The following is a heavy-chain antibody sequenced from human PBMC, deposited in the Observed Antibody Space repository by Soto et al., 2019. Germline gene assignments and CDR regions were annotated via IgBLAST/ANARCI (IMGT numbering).Heavy chain of an antibody. J-gene: IGHJ4*02. Sequence: EXLKISCKSSGYXFTSYWIVWVRHMPGKGLELMGIILPPDSTTKYSPSFQGQVTISADKSNRTAYLQWRSLKASDNAMYYCARLRLDCSATTCYTLYYFDFWGQGTLGTVSS. CDR1: GYXFTSYW. D-gene: IGHD2-2*02. V-gene: IGHV5-51*01. CDR3: ARLRLDCSATTCYTLYYFDF. CDR2: ILPPDSTT.